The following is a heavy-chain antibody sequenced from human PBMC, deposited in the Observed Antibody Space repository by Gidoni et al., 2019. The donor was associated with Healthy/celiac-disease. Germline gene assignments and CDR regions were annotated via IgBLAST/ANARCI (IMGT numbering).Heavy chain of an antibody. CDR2: IYYSGST. V-gene: IGHV4-31*03. D-gene: IGHD3-3*01. J-gene: IGHJ3*02. CDR1: CCPISSGCYY. CDR3: ARAEPKDDFWSGCNAFDI. Sequence: QVQLQESGPGLVKPSQTLSLTCTVSCCPISSGCYYLSCIRQHPGKGLEWIGYIYYSGSTYYNPSLKSRVTISVDTSKNQFSLKLSSVTAADTAVYYCARAEPKDDFWSGCNAFDIWGQGTMVTVSS.